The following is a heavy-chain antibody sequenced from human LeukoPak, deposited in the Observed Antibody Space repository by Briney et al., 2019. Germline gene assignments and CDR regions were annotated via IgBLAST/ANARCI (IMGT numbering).Heavy chain of an antibody. CDR3: ARVDASAYCGGDCYSYYYYYGMDV. D-gene: IGHD2-21*02. CDR2: ISYDGSNK. Sequence: GGSLRLSCAASGFTFSSYATHWVRQAPGKGLEWVAVISYDGSNKYYADSVKGRFTISRDNSKNTLYLQMNSLRAEDTAVYYCARVDASAYCGGDCYSYYYYYGMDVWGQGTTVTVSS. J-gene: IGHJ6*02. V-gene: IGHV3-30-3*01. CDR1: GFTFSSYA.